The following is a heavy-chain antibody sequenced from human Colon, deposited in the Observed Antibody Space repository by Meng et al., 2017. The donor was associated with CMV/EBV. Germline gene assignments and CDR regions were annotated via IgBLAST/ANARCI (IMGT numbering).Heavy chain of an antibody. CDR1: GFNVSDNY. CDR3: ARGLTYLGGSTLRAFDY. V-gene: IGHV3-53*01. Sequence: GESLKISCAASGFNVSDNYLNWVRQAPGKGLEWVSTIFSAGVTYYADSGKGGFTISRDSSKNMVFLEMNSLTAEDTAVYFCARGLTYLGGSTLRAFDYWGQGTLVTVSS. J-gene: IGHJ4*02. D-gene: IGHD1-7*01. CDR2: IFSAGVT.